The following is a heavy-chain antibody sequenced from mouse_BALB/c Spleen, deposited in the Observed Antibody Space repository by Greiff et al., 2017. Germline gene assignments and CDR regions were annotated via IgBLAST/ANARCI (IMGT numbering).Heavy chain of an antibody. Sequence: QVQLQQSGAELVKPGASVKLSCKASGYTFTSYYMYWVKQRPGQGLEWIGEINPSNGGTNFNEKFKSKATLTVDKSSSTAYMQLSSLTSEDSAVYYCTRSAGTGAMDYWGQGTSVTVSS. D-gene: IGHD3-3*01. J-gene: IGHJ4*01. CDR2: INPSNGGT. V-gene: IGHV1S81*02. CDR1: GYTFTSYY. CDR3: TRSAGTGAMDY.